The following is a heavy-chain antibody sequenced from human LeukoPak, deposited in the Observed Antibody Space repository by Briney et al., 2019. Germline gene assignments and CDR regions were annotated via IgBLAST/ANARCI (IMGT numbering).Heavy chain of an antibody. J-gene: IGHJ5*02. CDR3: ARALGVQFDP. CDR1: GDSLSSGNFY. Sequence: PSETLSLTCTVSGDSLSSGNFYWTWIRQPAGKGLEWIGRVYTSGSTNYNPSLKSRVTISVDTSKNQFSLKLSSVTAADTAVYYCARALGVQFDPWSQGTLVTVSS. V-gene: IGHV4-61*02. CDR2: VYTSGST.